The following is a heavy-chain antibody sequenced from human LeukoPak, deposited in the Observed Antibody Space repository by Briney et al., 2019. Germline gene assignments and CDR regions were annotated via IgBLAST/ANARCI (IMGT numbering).Heavy chain of an antibody. D-gene: IGHD3-22*01. CDR2: IYYSGST. Sequence: SETLSLTCTVSGYSISSGYYWGWIRQPLGNGLEWIGSIYYSGSTYYNPSLKSRVAISLDRSKNQFSLKLSSVTAADTAVYYCARAPSDSSGYSSYYYYMDVWGKGTTVTVSS. CDR1: GYSISSGYY. CDR3: ARAPSDSSGYSSYYYYMDV. J-gene: IGHJ6*03. V-gene: IGHV4-38-2*02.